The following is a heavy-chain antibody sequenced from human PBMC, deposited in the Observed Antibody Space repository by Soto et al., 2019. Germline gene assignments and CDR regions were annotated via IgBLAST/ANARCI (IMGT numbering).Heavy chain of an antibody. D-gene: IGHD3-3*01. CDR2: TSPDGST. CDR3: SVSIFGVVHY. CDR1: GFSLRSQW. V-gene: IGHV3-74*01. Sequence: GGSLRLSCAASGFSLRSQWMHWIRQAPGKGLEWVSRTSPDGSTIYAASVKGRFTISRDNAKNTVYLQMNSLRAEDTAMYYCSVSIFGVVHYWGQGTLVTVSS. J-gene: IGHJ4*02.